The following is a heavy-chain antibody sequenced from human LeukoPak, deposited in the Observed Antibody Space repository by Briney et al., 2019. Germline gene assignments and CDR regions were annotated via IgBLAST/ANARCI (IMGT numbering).Heavy chain of an antibody. Sequence: SGTLSLTCTVSGGSISSYYWSWIRQPPGKGLEWIGYIYYSGSTNYNPSLKSRVTISVDTSKNQFSLKLSSVTAADTAVYYCARLPYYYDSSGYRADAFDIWGQGTMVTVSS. CDR1: GGSISSYY. CDR2: IYYSGST. J-gene: IGHJ3*02. D-gene: IGHD3-22*01. CDR3: ARLPYYYDSSGYRADAFDI. V-gene: IGHV4-59*08.